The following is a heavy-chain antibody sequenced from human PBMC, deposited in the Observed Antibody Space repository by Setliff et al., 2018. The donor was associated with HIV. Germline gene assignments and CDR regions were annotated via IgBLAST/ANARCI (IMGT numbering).Heavy chain of an antibody. CDR2: IIPMYGPA. V-gene: IGHV1-69*06. CDR3: ATRIRDGHRGYGYFDF. J-gene: IGHJ4*02. CDR1: GVTFSNCS. Sequence: GASVKVFCKASGVTFSNCSISWVRQAPGQGLEWMGGIIPMYGPAHYAQKFQGRVTTTEDTSTDTAYMELSSLRPEDTAVYYCATRIRDGHRGYGYFDFWGQGTLVTVSS. D-gene: IGHD5-12*01.